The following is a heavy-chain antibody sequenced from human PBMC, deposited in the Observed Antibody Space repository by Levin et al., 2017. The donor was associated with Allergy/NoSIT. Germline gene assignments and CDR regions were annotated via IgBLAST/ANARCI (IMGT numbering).Heavy chain of an antibody. CDR2: ISYDGSNK. J-gene: IGHJ3*02. CDR3: ARDKLMVGAFDI. Sequence: GESLKISCAASGFTFSSYAMHWVRQAPGKGLEWVAVISYDGSNKYYADSVKGRFTISRDNSKNTLYLQMNSLRAEDTAVYYCARDKLMVGAFDIWGQGTMVTVSS. V-gene: IGHV3-30-3*01. CDR1: GFTFSSYA. D-gene: IGHD3-10*01.